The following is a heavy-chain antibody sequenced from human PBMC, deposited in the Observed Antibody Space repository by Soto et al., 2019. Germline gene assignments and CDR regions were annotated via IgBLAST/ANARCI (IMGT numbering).Heavy chain of an antibody. CDR1: GFTFSSYA. CDR2: ISGSGGST. Sequence: EVQLLESGGGLVQPGGSLRLSCAASGFTFSSYAMSWVRQASGKGLEWVSAISGSGGSTYYADSVKGRFTISRDNSKNTLYLQMNSLRAEDTAVYYCAKDPNSPNGMDVWGQGTTVTVSS. CDR3: AKDPNSPNGMDV. J-gene: IGHJ6*02. V-gene: IGHV3-23*01.